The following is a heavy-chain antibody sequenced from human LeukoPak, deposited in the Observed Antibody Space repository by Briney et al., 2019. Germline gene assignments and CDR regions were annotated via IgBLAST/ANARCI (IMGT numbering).Heavy chain of an antibody. CDR2: IYYSGST. Sequence: PSETLSLTCTVSGGSISSYYWTWIRQPPGKGLEWIGFIYYSGSTNYNPSLKSRVTISVDTSKNQLSLKLSSVTAADTAVYYCARQDVATSHDAFDIWGQGTMVTVSS. V-gene: IGHV4-59*08. CDR1: GGSISSYY. CDR3: ARQDVATSHDAFDI. J-gene: IGHJ3*02. D-gene: IGHD5-12*01.